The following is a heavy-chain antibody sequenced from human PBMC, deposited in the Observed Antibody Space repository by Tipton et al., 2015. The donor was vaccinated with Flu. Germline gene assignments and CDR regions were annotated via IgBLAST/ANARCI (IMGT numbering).Heavy chain of an antibody. Sequence: SLRLSCAASGFTFSSYEMNWVRQAPGKGLEWVSYISSSGSNKYYADSVKGRFTISRDNAKNSLYLQMNSLRVEDTALYYCVRDDWGPSRSWGLGTLVTVSS. CDR3: VRDDWGPSRS. J-gene: IGHJ4*02. CDR1: GFTFSSYE. V-gene: IGHV3-48*03. D-gene: IGHD3-16*01. CDR2: ISSSGSNK.